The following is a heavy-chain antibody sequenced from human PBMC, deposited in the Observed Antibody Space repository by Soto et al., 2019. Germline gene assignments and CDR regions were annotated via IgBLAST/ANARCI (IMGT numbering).Heavy chain of an antibody. CDR1: GFIFSRYS. D-gene: IGHD3-16*01. CDR2: ISSSSSTI. J-gene: IGHJ4*02. CDR3: ARDLHYDYVWGHSRYFDY. Sequence: GGSLRLSCAASGFIFSRYSMNWVRQAPGKGLEWVAHISSSSSTIKYADSVEGRFTISRDHDKNSLYLQMNSLTDEDTAVYYCARDLHYDYVWGHSRYFDYWGQGTRVTVSS. V-gene: IGHV3-48*02.